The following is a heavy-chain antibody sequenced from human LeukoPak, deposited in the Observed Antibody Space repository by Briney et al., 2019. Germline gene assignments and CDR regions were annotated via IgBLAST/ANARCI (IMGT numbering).Heavy chain of an antibody. CDR1: GYTFTSYG. CDR2: ISAYNGNI. CDR3: ARDYTGGILRFLRSDEYYYYYYGMDV. J-gene: IGHJ6*02. D-gene: IGHD3-3*01. Sequence: ASVKVSCKASGYTFTSYGISWVRQAPGQGLEWMGWISAYNGNINYAQKLQGRVTMTTDTSTSTAYMELRSLRSDDTAVYYCARDYTGGILRFLRSDEYYYYYYGMDVWGQGTTVTVSS. V-gene: IGHV1-18*01.